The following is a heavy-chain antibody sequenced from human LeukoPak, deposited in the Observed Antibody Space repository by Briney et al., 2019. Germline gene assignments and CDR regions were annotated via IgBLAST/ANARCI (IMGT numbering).Heavy chain of an antibody. D-gene: IGHD3-22*01. CDR3: AREGDYYDSSGYYLWFDP. J-gene: IGHJ5*02. Sequence: PSETLSLTCTVSGGSISSYYWSWIRQPPGKGLEWIGYIYYSGSTNYNPSLKSRVTISVDTSKNQFSLKLSSVTAADTAVYYCAREGDYYDSSGYYLWFDPWGQGTLVTVSS. CDR1: GGSISSYY. CDR2: IYYSGST. V-gene: IGHV4-59*01.